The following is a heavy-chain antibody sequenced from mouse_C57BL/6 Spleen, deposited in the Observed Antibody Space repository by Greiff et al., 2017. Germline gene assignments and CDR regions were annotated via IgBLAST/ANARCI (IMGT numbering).Heavy chain of an antibody. J-gene: IGHJ1*03. D-gene: IGHD1-1*01. V-gene: IGHV7-3*01. CDR1: GFTFTDYY. Sequence: EVHLVESGGGLVQPGGSLSLSCAASGFTFTDYYMSWVRQPPGKALEWLGFIRNKANGYTTEYSASVKGRFTISRDNSQSILYLQMNALRAEDSATYYCARFYYYGSSYWYFDVWGTGTTVTVSS. CDR2: IRNKANGYTT. CDR3: ARFYYYGSSYWYFDV.